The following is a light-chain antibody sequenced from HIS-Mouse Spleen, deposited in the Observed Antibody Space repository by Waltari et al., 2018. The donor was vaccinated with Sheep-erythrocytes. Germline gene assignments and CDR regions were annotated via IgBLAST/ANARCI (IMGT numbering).Light chain of an antibody. CDR1: SSDVGGYNY. J-gene: IGLJ1*01. CDR3: CSYAGSYNHV. V-gene: IGLV2-11*01. Sequence: QSALTQPRSVSGSPGQSVTISCTGTSSDVGGYNYVSWYQQHPGKAPKLMIYDVSKRPSGVPDRFSGSKSGNTASLTISGLQAEDDADYYCCSYAGSYNHVFATGTKVTVL. CDR2: DVS.